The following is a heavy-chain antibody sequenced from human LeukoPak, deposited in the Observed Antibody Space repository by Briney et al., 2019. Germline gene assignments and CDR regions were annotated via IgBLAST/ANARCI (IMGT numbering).Heavy chain of an antibody. V-gene: IGHV4-61*02. CDR2: IYTSGST. CDR3: AKEVVSYCSSTSCYSDAFDI. Sequence: SETLSLTCTVPGGSISSGSYYWSWIRQPAGKGLEWIGRIYTSGSTNYNPSLKSRVTISVDTSKNQFSLKLTSVTAADTAVYYCAKEVVSYCSSTSCYSDAFDIWGQGTMVTVSS. D-gene: IGHD2-2*02. CDR1: GGSISSGSYY. J-gene: IGHJ3*02.